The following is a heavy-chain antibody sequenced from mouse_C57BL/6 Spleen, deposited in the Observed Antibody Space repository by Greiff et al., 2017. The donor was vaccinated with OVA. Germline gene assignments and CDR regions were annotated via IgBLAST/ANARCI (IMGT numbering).Heavy chain of an antibody. V-gene: IGHV5-17*01. J-gene: IGHJ1*03. CDR3: ARMGYYGSSFYWYFDV. D-gene: IGHD1-1*01. CDR2: ISSGSSTI. CDR1: GFTFSDYG. Sequence: EVKLVESGGGLVKPGGSLKLSCAASGFTFSDYGMHWVRQAPEKGLEWVAYISSGSSTIYYADTVKGRFTISRDNAKNTLFLQMTSLRSEDTAMYYCARMGYYGSSFYWYFDVWGTGTTVTVSS.